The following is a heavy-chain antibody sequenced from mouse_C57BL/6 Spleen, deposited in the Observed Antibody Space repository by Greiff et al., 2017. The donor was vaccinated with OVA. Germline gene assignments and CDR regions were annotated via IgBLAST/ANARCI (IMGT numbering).Heavy chain of an antibody. J-gene: IGHJ2*01. CDR3: ARGNYGYDFDY. V-gene: IGHV3-6*01. Sequence: EVKVEESGPGLVKPSQSLSLTCSVTGYSITSGYYWNWIRQFPENKLEWMGYISYDGSNNYNPSLKNRISITRDTSKNQFFLKLNSVTTEDTATYYCARGNYGYDFDYWGQGTTLTVSS. D-gene: IGHD2-2*01. CDR1: GYSITSGYY. CDR2: ISYDGSN.